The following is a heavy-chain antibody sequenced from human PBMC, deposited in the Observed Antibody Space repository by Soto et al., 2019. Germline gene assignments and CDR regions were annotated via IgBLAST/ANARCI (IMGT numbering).Heavy chain of an antibody. D-gene: IGHD3-16*01. V-gene: IGHV3-30*03. J-gene: IGHJ2*01. CDR3: ARDGWGSNWYFDL. Sequence: GGSLRLSCGAPGVTFKDYGRHWVRQAPGKGLEWVAVISYDGKQTYYADSVKGRFTISKDKSKRTLFLQMNSLRVDDTAVYYCARDGWGSNWYFDLRGRGTLVTVSS. CDR1: GVTFKDYG. CDR2: ISYDGKQT.